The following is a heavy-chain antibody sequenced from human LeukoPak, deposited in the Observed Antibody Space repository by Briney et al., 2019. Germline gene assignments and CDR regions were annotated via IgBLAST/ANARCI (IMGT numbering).Heavy chain of an antibody. D-gene: IGHD3-9*01. Sequence: PGRSLRLSCAASGFTFSSYGMHWVRQAPGKGLEWVSAISGSGGSTYYADSVKGRFTISRDNSKNTLYLQMNSLRAEDTAVYYCAKFGGTDYWDIFDYWGQGTLVTVSS. CDR3: AKFGGTDYWDIFDY. CDR2: ISGSGGST. CDR1: GFTFSSYG. V-gene: IGHV3-23*01. J-gene: IGHJ4*02.